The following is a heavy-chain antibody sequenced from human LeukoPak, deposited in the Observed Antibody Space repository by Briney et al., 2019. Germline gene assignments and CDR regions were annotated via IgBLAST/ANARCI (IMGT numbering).Heavy chain of an antibody. CDR2: INPNSGGT. J-gene: IGHJ4*02. V-gene: IGHV1-2*02. CDR1: GFSFTGYC. Sequence: PGASVKVSCKASGFSFTGYCTHWVRQAPGHGLECMGWINPNSGGTNYAQKFQGRVTMTRDTSISTAYMELSRLRSDDTAVYYCASFGELVVAATTYFDYWGQGTLVTVSS. D-gene: IGHD2-15*01. CDR3: ASFGELVVAATTYFDY.